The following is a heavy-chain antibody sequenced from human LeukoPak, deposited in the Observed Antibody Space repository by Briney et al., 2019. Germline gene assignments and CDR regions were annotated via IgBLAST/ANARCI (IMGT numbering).Heavy chain of an antibody. CDR2: IYSGGNT. J-gene: IGHJ4*02. Sequence: GGSLRLSCAASGFTFSGSAMHWVRQASGKGLEWVSVIYSGGNTYYADSVKGRFTISRDNSKNTLYLQMDSLRVDDTAVYYCGGLKSSGYLIDHWGQGTLVTVSS. D-gene: IGHD3-22*01. V-gene: IGHV3-53*01. CDR1: GFTFSGSA. CDR3: GGLKSSGYLIDH.